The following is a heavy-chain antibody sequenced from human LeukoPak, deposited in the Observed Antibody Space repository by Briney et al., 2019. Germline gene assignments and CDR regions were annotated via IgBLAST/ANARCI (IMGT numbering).Heavy chain of an antibody. Sequence: ASVKVSCKASGGTFSSYAISWVRQAPGQGLEWMGRIIPIFGTANYAQKFQGRVTITTDESTSTAYMELSSLRSEDTAVYYCARGDSSSWYMIGLLDPWGQGTLVTVSS. V-gene: IGHV1-69*05. D-gene: IGHD6-13*01. CDR3: ARGDSSSWYMIGLLDP. J-gene: IGHJ5*02. CDR1: GGTFSSYA. CDR2: IIPIFGTA.